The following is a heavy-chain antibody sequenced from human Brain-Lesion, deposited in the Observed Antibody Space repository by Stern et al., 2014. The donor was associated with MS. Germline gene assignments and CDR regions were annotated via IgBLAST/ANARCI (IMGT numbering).Heavy chain of an antibody. CDR3: ATLSPGAGGNYYRHFDY. CDR2: FDPEDGET. Sequence: QVQLVESGAEVKKPGASVKVSCKVSGYTLTELSMHWVRQAPRKGLEWMGGFDPEDGETIYAQKFQGRVTMTEDTATDTAYMELSSLRSEDTAVYYCATLSPGAGGNYYRHFDYWGQGTLVTVSS. CDR1: GYTLTELS. V-gene: IGHV1-24*01. J-gene: IGHJ4*02. D-gene: IGHD1-26*01.